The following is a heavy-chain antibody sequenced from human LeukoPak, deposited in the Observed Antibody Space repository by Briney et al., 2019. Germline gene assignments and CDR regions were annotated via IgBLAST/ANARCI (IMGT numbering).Heavy chain of an antibody. CDR1: GGSITSYY. Sequence: SETLSLTCTVSGGSITSYYWSWIRQPAGKGLEWIGRIYSSGAANYNPSLKSRVTMSVDTSKNHFSLELTSVTAADTAVYYCARASAYYYGMDVWGQGTTVTVSS. V-gene: IGHV4-4*07. CDR3: ARASAYYYGMDV. J-gene: IGHJ6*02. CDR2: IYSSGAA.